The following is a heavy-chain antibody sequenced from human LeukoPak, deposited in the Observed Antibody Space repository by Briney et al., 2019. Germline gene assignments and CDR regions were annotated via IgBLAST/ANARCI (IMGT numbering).Heavy chain of an antibody. D-gene: IGHD2-2*01. Sequence: GGSLRLSCAASGFTFSSYAMSWVRQAPGKGLEWVSAISGSGGSTYYADSVKGRFTISRDNSKNTLYLQMNSLRAEDTAVYCCAKDYCSSTSCYYGYYFDYWGQGTLVTVSS. V-gene: IGHV3-23*01. CDR3: AKDYCSSTSCYYGYYFDY. CDR2: ISGSGGST. CDR1: GFTFSSYA. J-gene: IGHJ4*02.